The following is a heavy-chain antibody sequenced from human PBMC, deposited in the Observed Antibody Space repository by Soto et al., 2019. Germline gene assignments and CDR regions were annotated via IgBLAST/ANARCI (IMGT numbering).Heavy chain of an antibody. CDR2: ISTYNRNL. Sequence: QVQLVQSGAEVNKPGASVKVSCKASGYTFTNHGISWVRQAPGQRLEWMGWISTYNRNLKYSERFQGRLTLTTDTTTSTSYMEMRSLRAGDTAVYYWAVDSAASGGGAVDTWGDGTVVPVSS. J-gene: IGHJ3*02. V-gene: IGHV1-18*04. CDR1: GYTFTNHG. CDR3: AVDSAASGGGAVDT. D-gene: IGHD3-10*01.